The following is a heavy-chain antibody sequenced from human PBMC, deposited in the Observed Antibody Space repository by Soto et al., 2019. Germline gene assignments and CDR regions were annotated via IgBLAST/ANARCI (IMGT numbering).Heavy chain of an antibody. J-gene: IGHJ6*02. CDR1: GFTFSNDW. V-gene: IGHV3-15*01. CDR3: TTGEPRAYYYYGMDV. D-gene: IGHD1-1*01. CDR2: IKSKTDGGTT. Sequence: PGGSLRLFCAASGFTFSNDWMSWVRQAPGKGLEWVGRIKSKTDGGTTDYAAPVKGRFTISRDDSKNTLYLQMNSLKTEDTAVYYCTTGEPRAYYYYGMDVWGQGTTVTVSS.